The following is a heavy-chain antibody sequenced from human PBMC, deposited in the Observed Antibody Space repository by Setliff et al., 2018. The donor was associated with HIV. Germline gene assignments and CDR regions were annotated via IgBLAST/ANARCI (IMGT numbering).Heavy chain of an antibody. CDR2: ISDTGDIV. Sequence: GESLKISCAAPGFTFNDYVMTWIRQVPGKGLECISYISDTGDIVYYADSVKGRFTISRDNSKNTLYLQMNSLRAEDTAVYYCAKDAGSYSYVHEYFQHWGQGTLVTVSS. J-gene: IGHJ1*01. CDR3: AKDAGSYSYVHEYFQH. V-gene: IGHV3-11*04. CDR1: GFTFNDYV. D-gene: IGHD5-18*01.